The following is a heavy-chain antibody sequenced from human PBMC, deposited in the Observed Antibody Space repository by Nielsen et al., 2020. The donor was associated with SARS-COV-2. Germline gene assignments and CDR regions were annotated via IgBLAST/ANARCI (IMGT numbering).Heavy chain of an antibody. CDR1: GFTFSSYG. Sequence: GSLRLSCAASGFTFSSYGMHWVRQAPGKGLEWVAVIWYDGSNKYYADSVKGRFTISRDNAKNTLHLQMNSLRAEDTAVYYCAREDYDILTGYFKGMDVWGQGTTVTVSS. CDR2: IWYDGSNK. D-gene: IGHD3-9*01. V-gene: IGHV3-33*01. CDR3: AREDYDILTGYFKGMDV. J-gene: IGHJ6*02.